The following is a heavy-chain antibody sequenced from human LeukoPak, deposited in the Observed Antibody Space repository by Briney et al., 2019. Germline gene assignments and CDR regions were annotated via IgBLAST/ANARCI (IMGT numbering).Heavy chain of an antibody. J-gene: IGHJ4*02. CDR2: INHSGST. CDR3: ARNSSSSYFDT. V-gene: IGHV4-34*01. CDR1: GGSFSGYY. Sequence: SETLSLTCAVYGGSFSGYYWSWIRQPPGKGLEWIGEINHSGSTNYNPSLKSRVTMSVDTSRSQFSLKLTSMTAADTAIYYCARNSSSSYFDTWGQGILVTVSS. D-gene: IGHD6-6*01.